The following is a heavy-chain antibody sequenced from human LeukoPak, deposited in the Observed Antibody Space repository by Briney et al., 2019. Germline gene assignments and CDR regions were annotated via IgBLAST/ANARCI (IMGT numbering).Heavy chain of an antibody. J-gene: IGHJ6*03. CDR3: ARSPATSYYYYMDV. D-gene: IGHD2-2*01. Sequence: ASVKVSCKASGYTFTGYYMHWVRQAPGQGLEWMGWINPNSGGTNYAQKFQGRVTMTRDTSISTAYMELSRLTSDDPAVYYCARSPATSYYYYMDVWGKGTTVTISS. V-gene: IGHV1-2*02. CDR2: INPNSGGT. CDR1: GYTFTGYY.